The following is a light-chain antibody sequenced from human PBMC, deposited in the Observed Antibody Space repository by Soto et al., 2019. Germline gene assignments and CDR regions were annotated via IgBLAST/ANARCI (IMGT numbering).Light chain of an antibody. Sequence: EIVLTQSPGTLSLSPGERGTLSCRASQSVSSSYLAWFQQRPGQAPRLLIYSASSRATGIPDRFSGSGSGRDFTLTISRLEPEDSAVYYCQQFGDPQFTFGPGTKVDIK. CDR3: QQFGDPQFT. CDR2: SAS. J-gene: IGKJ3*01. V-gene: IGKV3-20*01. CDR1: QSVSSSY.